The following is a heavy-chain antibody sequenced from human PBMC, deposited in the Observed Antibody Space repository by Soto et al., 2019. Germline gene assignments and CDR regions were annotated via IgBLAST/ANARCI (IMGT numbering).Heavy chain of an antibody. D-gene: IGHD5-18*01. V-gene: IGHV3-30*18. J-gene: IGHJ6*02. CDR1: GFTFSSYG. CDR3: AKKSSTGYSYGYDGMDV. Sequence: QVQLVESGGGVVQPGRSLRLSCAASGFTFSSYGMHWVRQAPGKGLEWVAVISYDGSNKYYADSVKGRFTISRDNSKNXXYLQMNSLRAEDTAVYYCAKKSSTGYSYGYDGMDVWGQGTTVTVSS. CDR2: ISYDGSNK.